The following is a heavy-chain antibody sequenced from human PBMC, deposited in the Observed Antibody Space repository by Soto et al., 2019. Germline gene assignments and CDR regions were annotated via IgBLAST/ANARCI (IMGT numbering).Heavy chain of an antibody. V-gene: IGHV4-59*01. CDR1: GGSISSYY. CDR2: IYYSGST. Sequence: SETLSFTCTVSGGSISSYYWSWIRQPPGKGLEWIGYIYYSGSTNYNPSLKSRVTISVDTSKNQFSLKLSSVTAADTAVYYCARALILTGYYIHDAFDIWGQGTMVTVSS. D-gene: IGHD3-9*01. CDR3: ARALILTGYYIHDAFDI. J-gene: IGHJ3*02.